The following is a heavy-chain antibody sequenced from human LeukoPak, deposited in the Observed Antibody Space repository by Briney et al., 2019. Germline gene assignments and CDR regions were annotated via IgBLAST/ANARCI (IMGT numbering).Heavy chain of an antibody. Sequence: SETLSLTCTVSGGSISSYYWSWIRQPPGKGLEWIGYIYYSGSTNYNPSLKSRVTISVDTSKNQFSLKLSSVAAADTAVYYCARGVVVPAVYFDYWGQGTLVTVSS. CDR1: GGSISSYY. D-gene: IGHD2-2*01. CDR3: ARGVVVPAVYFDY. CDR2: IYYSGST. J-gene: IGHJ4*02. V-gene: IGHV4-59*12.